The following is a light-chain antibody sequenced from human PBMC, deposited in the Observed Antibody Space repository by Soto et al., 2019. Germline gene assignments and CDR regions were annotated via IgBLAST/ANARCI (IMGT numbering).Light chain of an antibody. CDR3: QQYNNWPTMYP. Sequence: EIVMTQSPATLSVSPGERATLSCRASQSVSSNLAWYQQKPGQAPRLLIYGASTRATGIPARFSGSGSGTEFTLTISSLQSEDFAVYYCQQYNNWPTMYPFGQGNKLQIQ. CDR1: QSVSSN. CDR2: GAS. V-gene: IGKV3D-15*01. J-gene: IGKJ2*01.